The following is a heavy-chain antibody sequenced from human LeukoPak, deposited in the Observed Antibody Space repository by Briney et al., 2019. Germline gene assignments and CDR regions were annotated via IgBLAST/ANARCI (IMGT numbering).Heavy chain of an antibody. CDR1: GFTFSSYG. J-gene: IGHJ4*02. V-gene: IGHV3-30*18. CDR3: AKDRELMFYFFDY. CDR2: ISYDGSKK. Sequence: GRSLRLSCAVSGFTFSSYGMHWVRQAPGKGLEWVAVISYDGSKKYYADFVKGRFTISRDNSNDTLSLQMNSLRAEDTAVYYCAKDRELMFYFFDYWGQGTLVTVSS. D-gene: IGHD3-10*02.